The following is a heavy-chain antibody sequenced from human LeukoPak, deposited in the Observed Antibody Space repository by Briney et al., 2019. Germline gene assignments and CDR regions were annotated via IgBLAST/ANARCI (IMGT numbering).Heavy chain of an antibody. D-gene: IGHD2-2*01. Sequence: GGSLRLSCAAAGFTFSMYWMSCVRQAPGKGLEWVANIKQDGSEKYYVDCVKGRFTISRDNAKNLLYLQMNSLRAEDTAVYFCARDTYGYPLLPADWGQGTLVTVSS. J-gene: IGHJ4*02. CDR3: ARDTYGYPLLPAD. V-gene: IGHV3-7*03. CDR2: IKQDGSEK. CDR1: GFTFSMYW.